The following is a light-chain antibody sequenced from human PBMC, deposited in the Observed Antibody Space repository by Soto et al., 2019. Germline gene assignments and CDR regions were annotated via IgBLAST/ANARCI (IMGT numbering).Light chain of an antibody. CDR2: AAS. CDR1: QDVSRY. Sequence: DIQLTQSPSFLSASVGDSVTITCRASQDVSRYLAWYQQKPGKAPNLLIYAASTLRSGVPSRFRGSGSETEFTLTISSLQPEDFATYYCQQLNSYVFAFGPGTKVDIK. V-gene: IGKV1-9*01. J-gene: IGKJ3*01. CDR3: QQLNSYVFA.